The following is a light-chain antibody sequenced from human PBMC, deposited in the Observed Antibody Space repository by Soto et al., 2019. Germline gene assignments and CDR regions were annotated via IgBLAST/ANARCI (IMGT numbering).Light chain of an antibody. CDR2: GAS. CDR1: QSVSSSY. Sequence: EIVLTQSPGTLSLSPGERATLSCRASQSVSSSYLAWYQQKPGQAPRLLIYGASSRATGIPDRFSGSGSGTDFTLTISRLETEDFAVYYCQPYGSSPFTFGPGTNVDIK. J-gene: IGKJ3*01. CDR3: QPYGSSPFT. V-gene: IGKV3-20*01.